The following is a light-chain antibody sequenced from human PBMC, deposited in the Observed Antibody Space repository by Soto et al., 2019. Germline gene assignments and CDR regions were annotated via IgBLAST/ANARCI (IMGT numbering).Light chain of an antibody. J-gene: IGKJ5*01. CDR1: QSVSSSY. CDR2: GAS. Sequence: EIVLRESPWSVSWGPRERATLSGRCSQSVSSSYLAWYQQKPGQAPRLLIYGASSRATGIPDRFSGSASGTDFTLTISRLEPEDFAVYYCQQRSNWPPTFGQGTRLEIK. CDR3: QQRSNWPPT. V-gene: IGKV3D-20*02.